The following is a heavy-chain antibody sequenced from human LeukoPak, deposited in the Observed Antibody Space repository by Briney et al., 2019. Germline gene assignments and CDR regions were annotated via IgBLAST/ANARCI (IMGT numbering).Heavy chain of an antibody. CDR3: AREGVVVTAIDY. CDR2: IYYSGST. CDR1: GGSISSGDYY. D-gene: IGHD2-21*02. J-gene: IGHJ4*02. V-gene: IGHV4-30-4*01. Sequence: PSETLSLTCTVSGGSISSGDYYWSWIRQPPGKGLEWIGYIYYSGSTYYNPSLKSRVTISVDTSKNQFSLKLSPVTAADTAVYYCAREGVVVTAIDYWGQGTLVTVSS.